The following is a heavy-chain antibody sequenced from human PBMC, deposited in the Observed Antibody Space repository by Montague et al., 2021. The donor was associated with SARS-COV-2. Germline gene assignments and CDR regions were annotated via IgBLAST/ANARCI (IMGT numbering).Heavy chain of an antibody. J-gene: IGHJ4*02. Sequence: SETLSLTCTVSGDSISNYYWSWIRRPPGKGLEWLGYIYYSGSTNXNPSLKSRVTISVDTSKNQFSLRLSSVTAADMAVYYCARLPYILPGYAYFDFWGQGSLVTVSS. CDR2: IYYSGST. CDR3: ARLPYILPGYAYFDF. CDR1: GDSISNYY. V-gene: IGHV4-59*08. D-gene: IGHD3-9*01.